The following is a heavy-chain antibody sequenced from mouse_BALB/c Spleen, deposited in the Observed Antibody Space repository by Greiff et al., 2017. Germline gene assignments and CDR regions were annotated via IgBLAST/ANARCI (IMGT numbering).Heavy chain of an antibody. CDR1: GYSFTSYW. CDR3: TRQRDDYGSSYVHWYFDV. CDR2: IYPGNSDT. J-gene: IGHJ1*01. Sequence: EVQLQQSGTVLARPGASVKMSCKASGYSFTSYWMHWVKQRPGQGLEWIGAIYPGNSDTSYNQKFKGKAKLTAVTSASTAYMELSSLTNEDSAVYYCTRQRDDYGSSYVHWYFDVWGAGTTVTVSS. D-gene: IGHD1-1*01. V-gene: IGHV1-5*01.